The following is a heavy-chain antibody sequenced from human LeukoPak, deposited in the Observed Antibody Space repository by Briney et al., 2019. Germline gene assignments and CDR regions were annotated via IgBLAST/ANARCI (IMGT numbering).Heavy chain of an antibody. V-gene: IGHV4-59*08. Sequence: SETLSLTCTVSGGSISSYYWSWIRQPPGKGLEWIGYIYYSGSTNYNPSLKSRVTISVDTSKNQFSLKLSSVTAADTAVYYCARHFRRGSLCSGGSCYSGSWYFDLWGRGTLVTVSS. CDR2: IYYSGST. D-gene: IGHD2-15*01. J-gene: IGHJ2*01. CDR3: ARHFRRGSLCSGGSCYSGSWYFDL. CDR1: GGSISSYY.